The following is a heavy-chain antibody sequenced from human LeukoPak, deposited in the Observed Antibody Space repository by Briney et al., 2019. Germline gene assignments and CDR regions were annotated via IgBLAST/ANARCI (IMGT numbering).Heavy chain of an antibody. CDR1: GFTFGDYA. V-gene: IGHV3-49*03. Sequence: SLRLSCTASGFTFGDYAKSWFRQAPGKGLEWLGFIRSKAYGGTTEYAASVKGRFTISRDDSKSIAYLQMNSLKTEDTVVYYCTRERRGYSSGWSPRFFDYWGQGTLVTVSS. J-gene: IGHJ4*02. D-gene: IGHD6-19*01. CDR3: TRERRGYSSGWSPRFFDY. CDR2: IRSKAYGGTT.